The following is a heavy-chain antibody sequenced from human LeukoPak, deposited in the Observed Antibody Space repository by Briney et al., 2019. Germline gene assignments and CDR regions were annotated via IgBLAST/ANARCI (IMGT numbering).Heavy chain of an antibody. CDR2: INPNGGGT. J-gene: IGHJ4*02. Sequence: GASVKVSCKASGYYFTGYYLHWVRQAPGQGLDWMGWINPNGGGTNYAQRFQGRVTMTRDTSISTVYMELSSLRSDDTAVYYCAKDLGSGSYQPSDYWGQGTLVTVSS. CDR3: AKDLGSGSYQPSDY. CDR1: GYYFTGYY. D-gene: IGHD1-26*01. V-gene: IGHV1-2*02.